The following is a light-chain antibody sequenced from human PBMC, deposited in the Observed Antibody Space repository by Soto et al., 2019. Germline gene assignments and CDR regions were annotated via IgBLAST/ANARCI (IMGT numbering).Light chain of an antibody. J-gene: IGKJ4*01. CDR2: AAS. CDR3: QQYSSYSPLT. CDR1: QGISSY. Sequence: VVWMTQSPSLLSASTGDRVTISCRMSQGISSYLAWYQQKPGKAPELLIYAASTLQSGVPSRFSGRRSGTEFTLTTASVQPEDFATYYCQQYSSYSPLTFGGGTKVAIK. V-gene: IGKV1D-8*03.